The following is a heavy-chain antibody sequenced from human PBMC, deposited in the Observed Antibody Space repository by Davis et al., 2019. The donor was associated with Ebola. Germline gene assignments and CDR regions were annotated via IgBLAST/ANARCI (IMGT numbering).Heavy chain of an antibody. CDR1: GGSISSYY. CDR2: IYYSGST. V-gene: IGHV4-59*01. J-gene: IGHJ4*02. D-gene: IGHD2-2*01. Sequence: PSETLSLTCTVSGGSISSYYWSWIRQPPGKGLEWIGYIYYSGSTNYNPSLKSRVTISVDTSKNQFSLKLSSVTAADTAVYYCARGITIGYCSSTSCYADYWGQGTLVTVSS. CDR3: ARGITIGYCSSTSCYADY.